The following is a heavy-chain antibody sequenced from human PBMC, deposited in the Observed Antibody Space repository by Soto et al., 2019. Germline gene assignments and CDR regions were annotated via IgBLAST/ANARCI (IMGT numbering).Heavy chain of an antibody. Sequence: GSLRLSCAASGFTFSSYAMSWVRQAPGKGLEWVSAISGSGGSTYCADSVKGRFTISRDNSKNTLYLQMNSLRAEDTAVYYCAKDQDITIFGVVIGSHFDYWGQGTLVTVSS. D-gene: IGHD3-3*01. CDR3: AKDQDITIFGVVIGSHFDY. CDR1: GFTFSSYA. V-gene: IGHV3-23*01. CDR2: ISGSGGST. J-gene: IGHJ4*02.